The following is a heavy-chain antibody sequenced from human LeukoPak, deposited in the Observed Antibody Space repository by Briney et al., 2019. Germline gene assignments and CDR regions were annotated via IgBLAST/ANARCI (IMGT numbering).Heavy chain of an antibody. V-gene: IGHV1-8*01. CDR3: ARVSRHQLLSYYYYYGMDV. D-gene: IGHD2-2*01. J-gene: IGHJ6*02. CDR1: GYTFTSYD. CDR2: MNPNSGNT. Sequence: ASVKVSCKASGYTFTSYDINWVRQATGQGLELMGWMNPNSGNTGYAQKFQGRVTMTRNTCISTAYMELSSLRSEDTAVYYCARVSRHQLLSYYYYYGMDVWGQGTRVTVSS.